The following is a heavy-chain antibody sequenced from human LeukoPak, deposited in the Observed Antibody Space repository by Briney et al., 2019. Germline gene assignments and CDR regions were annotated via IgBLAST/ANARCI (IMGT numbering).Heavy chain of an antibody. V-gene: IGHV3-43D*03. J-gene: IGHJ6*03. D-gene: IGHD3-3*01. CDR1: GFTFDDYA. CDR2: ISWDGGST. CDR3: AKAFRSITIFGVDYYMDV. Sequence: PGGSLRLSCAASGFTFDDYAMHWVRQAPGKGLEWVSLISWDGGSTYYADSVKGRFTISRDNSKNSLYLQMNSLRAEDTALYYCAKAFRSITIFGVDYYMDVWGKGTTVTVSS.